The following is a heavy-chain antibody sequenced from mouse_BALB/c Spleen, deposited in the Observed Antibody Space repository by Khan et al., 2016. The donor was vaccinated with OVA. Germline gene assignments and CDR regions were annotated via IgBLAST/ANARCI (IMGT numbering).Heavy chain of an antibody. CDR1: GFTFSSYS. CDR2: ISSGGDYT. CDR3: ASHVTGSFAY. J-gene: IGHJ3*01. V-gene: IGHV5-6*01. Sequence: EVQRVESGGDLVKPGGSLKFSCAASGFTFSSYSMSWVRQTPDKRLEWVATISSGGDYTYYSDNVKGRFTISRDNAKNTLDLQMSSLKSEDTAMYYWASHVTGSFAYWGQGTLVTVSA. D-gene: IGHD4-1*01.